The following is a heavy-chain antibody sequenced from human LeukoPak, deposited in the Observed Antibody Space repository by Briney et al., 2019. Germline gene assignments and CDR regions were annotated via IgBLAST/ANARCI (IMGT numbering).Heavy chain of an antibody. CDR2: ISAYNGNT. V-gene: IGHV1-18*01. Sequence: ASVKVSCKASGYTFTSYGISWVRQAPGQGLEWMGWISAYNGNTNYAQKLQGRVTMTTDTSTSTAYMELRSLRSDDTAVYYCARAVSGMVRGVLSPLDAFDIWGQGTMVTVPS. J-gene: IGHJ3*02. D-gene: IGHD3-10*01. CDR1: GYTFTSYG. CDR3: ARAVSGMVRGVLSPLDAFDI.